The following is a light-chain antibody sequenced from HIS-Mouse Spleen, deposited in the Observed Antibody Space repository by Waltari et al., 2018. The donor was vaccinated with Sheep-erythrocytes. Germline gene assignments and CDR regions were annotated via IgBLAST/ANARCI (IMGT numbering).Light chain of an antibody. CDR1: NIGSKS. CDR2: DDS. Sequence: SYVLTQPPSVSVAPGKTARITCGGNNIGSKSVHWNQQKPGQAPVLVVYDDSDRPSGXXGRFSGSNSGNTATLTIRRVEAGDEADYYCQVWDSSSDHVVFGGGTKLTVL. J-gene: IGLJ2*01. V-gene: IGLV3-21*03. CDR3: QVWDSSSDHVV.